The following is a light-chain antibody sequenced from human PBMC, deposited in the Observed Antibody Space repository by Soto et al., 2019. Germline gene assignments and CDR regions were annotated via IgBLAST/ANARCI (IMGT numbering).Light chain of an antibody. CDR1: QSVSSSY. J-gene: IGKJ1*01. CDR3: QQYGSSFWT. Sequence: EIVLTQSPGTLSLSPGERATLSCRASQSVSSSYLAWYQQKPGQAPRLLIYGASSRAIGIPDRFSGSGSGTDFTLTISRLEPEDFAVYYRQQYGSSFWTFGQGTKVEIK. CDR2: GAS. V-gene: IGKV3-20*01.